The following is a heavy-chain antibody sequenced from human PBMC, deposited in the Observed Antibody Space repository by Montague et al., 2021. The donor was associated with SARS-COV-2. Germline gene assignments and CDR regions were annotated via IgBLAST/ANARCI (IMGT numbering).Heavy chain of an antibody. Sequence: TLSLTCTVSGGSISSGSYYWSWIRQPAGKGLEWIGRMYTSGSTNYNPSLKSRVTISVDTSKNQFSLKLSSVTAADTAVYYCAREGLGYCSSTSCYRGFDYWGQGALVTVSS. V-gene: IGHV4-61*02. J-gene: IGHJ4*02. D-gene: IGHD2-2*02. CDR2: MYTSGST. CDR1: GGSISSGSYY. CDR3: AREGLGYCSSTSCYRGFDY.